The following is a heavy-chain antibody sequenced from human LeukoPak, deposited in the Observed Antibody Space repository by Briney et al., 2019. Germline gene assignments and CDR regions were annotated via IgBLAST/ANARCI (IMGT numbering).Heavy chain of an antibody. CDR2: ISSSGSTI. V-gene: IGHV3-48*03. D-gene: IGHD1-26*01. J-gene: IGHJ4*02. Sequence: PGGALRLSCAGSGFTFSSYEMNWVRQAPGKGLEWVSYISSSGSTIYYADSVKGRFTISRDNAKNSLYLQMNSLRAEDTAVYYCAREGIVGATRVTDSWGQGTLVTVSS. CDR1: GFTFSSYE. CDR3: AREGIVGATRVTDS.